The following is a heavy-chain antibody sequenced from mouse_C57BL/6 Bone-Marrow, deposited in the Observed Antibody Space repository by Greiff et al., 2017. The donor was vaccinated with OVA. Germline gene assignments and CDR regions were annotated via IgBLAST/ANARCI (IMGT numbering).Heavy chain of an antibody. Sequence: EVKVVESGGGLVQPGGSLKLSCAASGFTFSDYYMYWVRQTPEKRLEWVAYISNGGGSTYYPDTVKGRFTISRDNAKNTLYLQMSRLKSEDTAMYYCARHKDGNYYAMDYWGQGTSVTVSS. CDR1: GFTFSDYY. J-gene: IGHJ4*01. V-gene: IGHV5-12*01. CDR2: ISNGGGST. D-gene: IGHD2-1*01. CDR3: ARHKDGNYYAMDY.